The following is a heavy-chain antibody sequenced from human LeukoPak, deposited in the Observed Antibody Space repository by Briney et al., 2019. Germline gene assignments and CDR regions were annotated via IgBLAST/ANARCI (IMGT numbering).Heavy chain of an antibody. Sequence: SETLSLTCTVSGGSISSYYWSWIRQPPGKGLEWIGYIYYSGSTNYNPPLKSRVTISVDTSKNQFSLKLSSVTAADTAVYYCARGPSSSSSYYYYYMDVWGKGTTVTVSS. J-gene: IGHJ6*03. CDR1: GGSISSYY. CDR2: IYYSGST. CDR3: ARGPSSSSSYYYYYMDV. V-gene: IGHV4-59*01. D-gene: IGHD6-6*01.